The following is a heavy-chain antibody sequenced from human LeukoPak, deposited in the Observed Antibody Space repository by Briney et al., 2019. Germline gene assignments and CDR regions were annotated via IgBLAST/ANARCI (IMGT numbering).Heavy chain of an antibody. CDR1: GGTFTRYA. V-gene: IGHV1-69*04. Sequence: GSSVKVSCKASGGTFTRYAISWVRQGPGQGLQWMGRFIPILAIANYAQNFQGRVTITADKSTSTAYMELSSLRSEDTAVYYCASQYSGYDYDAFDIWGQGTMVTVSS. J-gene: IGHJ3*02. CDR3: ASQYSGYDYDAFDI. D-gene: IGHD5-12*01. CDR2: FIPILAIA.